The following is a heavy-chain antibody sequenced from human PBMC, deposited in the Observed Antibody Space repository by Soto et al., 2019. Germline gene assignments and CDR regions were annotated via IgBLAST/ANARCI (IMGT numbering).Heavy chain of an antibody. J-gene: IGHJ6*02. CDR3: ARVGPYDFWSGYNYYYYGMDV. CDR2: IWYDGSNK. Sequence: GGSLRLSCAASGFTFSSYGMHWVRQAPGKGLEWVAVIWYDGSNKYYADSVKGRFTISRDNSKNTLYLQMNSLRAEDTAVYYCARVGPYDFWSGYNYYYYGMDVWGQGTTVTV. D-gene: IGHD3-3*01. CDR1: GFTFSSYG. V-gene: IGHV3-33*01.